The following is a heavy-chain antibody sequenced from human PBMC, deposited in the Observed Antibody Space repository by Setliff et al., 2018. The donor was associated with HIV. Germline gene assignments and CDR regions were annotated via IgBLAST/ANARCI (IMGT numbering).Heavy chain of an antibody. D-gene: IGHD6-13*01. Sequence: SETLSLTCAVSGDSVSGYYWSWIRQSAGRGLEWIGRVHSSATSNYNPSLKGRVAVSVDTAKNQFSLKLTTVSAADTAVYFCARARIDVIAETPHDVFDIWGRGTMVTVSS. CDR3: ARARIDVIAETPHDVFDI. V-gene: IGHV4-59*10. CDR1: GDSVSGYY. J-gene: IGHJ3*02. CDR2: VHSSATS.